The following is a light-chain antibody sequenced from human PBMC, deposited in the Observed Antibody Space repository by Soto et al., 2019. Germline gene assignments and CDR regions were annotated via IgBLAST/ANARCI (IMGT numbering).Light chain of an antibody. J-gene: IGLJ2*01. CDR3: SAWDDSLNCPV. V-gene: IGLV1-36*01. CDR2: YDD. CDR1: TPNIGNNA. Sequence: QSVLTQPPSVSAAPRQRVTISCSGSTPNIGNNAVNWYQLLPGKAPKLLIYYDDLLPSGVSDRFSGSKSGTSASLAISGLQSEDEADYFCSAWDDSLNCPVFGGGTKLTVL.